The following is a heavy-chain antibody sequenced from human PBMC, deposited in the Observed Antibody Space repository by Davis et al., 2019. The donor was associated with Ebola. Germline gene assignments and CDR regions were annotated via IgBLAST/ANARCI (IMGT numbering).Heavy chain of an antibody. CDR3: ASGLVRGESYWYFDL. D-gene: IGHD6-6*01. CDR1: GYTFTGYY. CDR2: IIPILGIA. J-gene: IGHJ2*01. V-gene: IGHV1-69*10. Sequence: SVKVSCKASGYTFTGYYMHWVRQAPGQGLEWMGGIIPILGIANYAQKFQGRVTITADESPSTAYMELSSLRSEDTAVYYCASGLVRGESYWYFDLWGRGTLVTVSS.